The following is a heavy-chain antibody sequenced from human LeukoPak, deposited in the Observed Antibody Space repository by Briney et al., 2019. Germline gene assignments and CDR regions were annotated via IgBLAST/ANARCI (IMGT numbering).Heavy chain of an antibody. CDR1: RVTFSGYT. CDR2: ISSRGSDI. Sequence: GGSLRLSCTASRVTFSGYTMNWVRQAPGKGLECVSSISSRGSDIYYAASVKGRFTISRDNARNSLYLQMSSLRAEDTAVYYCARALYYDILTGYQTHTYYFDYWGQGTLVTVSS. CDR3: ARALYYDILTGYQTHTYYFDY. D-gene: IGHD3-9*01. J-gene: IGHJ4*02. V-gene: IGHV3-21*01.